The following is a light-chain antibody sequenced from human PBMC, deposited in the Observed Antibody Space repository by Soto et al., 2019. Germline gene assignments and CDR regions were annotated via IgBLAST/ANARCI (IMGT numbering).Light chain of an antibody. Sequence: QAVVTQEPSLTVSPGGTVTLTCGSSTGAVTSGHYPYWFQQKPGQAPRTLIYDTSNKHSWTPARFSGSLLGGKAALTLSGAQPEDEAEYYCLLSYSAARPVFGGGTQLTVL. CDR2: DTS. J-gene: IGLJ7*01. CDR1: TGAVTSGHY. CDR3: LLSYSAARPV. V-gene: IGLV7-46*01.